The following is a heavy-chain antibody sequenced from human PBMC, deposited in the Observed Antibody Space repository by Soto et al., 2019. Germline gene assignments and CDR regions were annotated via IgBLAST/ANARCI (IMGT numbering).Heavy chain of an antibody. V-gene: IGHV3-30*18. D-gene: IGHD3-10*01. Sequence: VQLVESGGGVVQPGRSLRLSCAASGFTFSSYGMHWVRQAPGKGLEWVAVISYDGSNKYYADSVKGRFTISRDNSKNTLYLQMNSLRAEDTAVYYCAKEIEGWFGESTIDYWGQGTLVTVSS. CDR1: GFTFSSYG. CDR2: ISYDGSNK. CDR3: AKEIEGWFGESTIDY. J-gene: IGHJ4*02.